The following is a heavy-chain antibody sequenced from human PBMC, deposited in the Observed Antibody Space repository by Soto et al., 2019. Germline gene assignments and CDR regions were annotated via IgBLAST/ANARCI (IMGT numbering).Heavy chain of an antibody. J-gene: IGHJ4*02. V-gene: IGHV1-46*03. CDR1: GYTFTSYY. CDR3: AISLPSYDSSGYYVDY. CDR2: INPSGGST. D-gene: IGHD3-22*01. Sequence: ASVKVSCKASGYTFTSYYMHWVRQAPGQGLEWMGIINPSGGSTSYAQKFQGRVTMTRDTSTSTVYMELSSLRSEDTAVYYCAISLPSYDSSGYYVDYWGQGTLVTVSS.